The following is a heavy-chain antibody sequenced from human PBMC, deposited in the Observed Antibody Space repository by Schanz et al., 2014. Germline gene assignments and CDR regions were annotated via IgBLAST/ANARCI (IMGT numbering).Heavy chain of an antibody. CDR2: IDDTGST. Sequence: QLQLQESGPGLVIPSETLSLTCTVSGGSISSSTYYWGWIRQPPGKGPEWIGTIDDTGSTYYTPSLRGRLTMSVGTSKSHLSVQPTSVTAADTAVYYCARLMVPGWFDPWGQGQLVTVSS. D-gene: IGHD3-10*01. CDR1: GGSISSSTYY. V-gene: IGHV4-39*01. J-gene: IGHJ5*02. CDR3: ARLMVPGWFDP.